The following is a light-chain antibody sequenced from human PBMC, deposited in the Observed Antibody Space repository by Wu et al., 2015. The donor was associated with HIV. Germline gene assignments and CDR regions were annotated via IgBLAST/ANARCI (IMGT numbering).Light chain of an antibody. CDR1: QSISSW. Sequence: DIQMTQSPYTLSASVGDRVTITCRASQSISSWLAWYQQKPGRAPRLLIYKASSLESGVPSRFSGSGSGTEFSLTISSLQPDDFAVYYCQQYGSSPETFGQGTKVEIK. CDR2: KAS. J-gene: IGKJ1*01. CDR3: QQYGSSPET. V-gene: IGKV1-5*03.